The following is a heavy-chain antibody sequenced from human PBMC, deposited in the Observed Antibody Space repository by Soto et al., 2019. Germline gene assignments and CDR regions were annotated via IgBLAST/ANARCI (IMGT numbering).Heavy chain of an antibody. V-gene: IGHV1-8*01. CDR3: ARGRASGSYYLLDY. D-gene: IGHD3-10*01. CDR1: GDTFTTYD. Sequence: ASVKVSCKASGDTFTTYDINWVRQATVHWLEWMGWINPNSGNIGYAQRFQGRVNMTRDNAIRTAYMEVSSLRSDDAAVYYCARGRASGSYYLLDYWGQGTLVTVSS. J-gene: IGHJ4*02. CDR2: INPNSGNI.